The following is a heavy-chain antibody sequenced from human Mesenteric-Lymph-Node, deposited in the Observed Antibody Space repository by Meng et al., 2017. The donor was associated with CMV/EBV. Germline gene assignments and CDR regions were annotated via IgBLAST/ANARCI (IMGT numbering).Heavy chain of an antibody. CDR3: AHSSGIAAAGPFYFDY. Sequence: QITLKESGPTLEKPTQTHTQHCTFSGFSLSTSGVGVGWIRQPPGKALEWLALIYWDDDKRYSPSLKSRLTITKDTSKNQVVLTMTNMDPVDTATYYCAHSSGIAAAGPFYFDYWGQGTLVTVSS. CDR2: IYWDDDK. V-gene: IGHV2-5*02. J-gene: IGHJ4*02. D-gene: IGHD6-13*01. CDR1: GFSLSTSGVG.